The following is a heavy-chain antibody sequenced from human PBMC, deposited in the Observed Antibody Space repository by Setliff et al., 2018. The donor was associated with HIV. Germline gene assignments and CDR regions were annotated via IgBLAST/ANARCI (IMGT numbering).Heavy chain of an antibody. CDR3: VRSIHGGGSEPFDT. V-gene: IGHV4-4*07. D-gene: IGHD3-10*01. CDR1: GGSISSYY. J-gene: IGHJ5*02. CDR2: IYYVGWS. Sequence: PSETLSLTCTVSGGSISSYYWSWIRRPAGKGLQWIGRIYYVGWSKYNPSLEDRVTMSVDTSNNQFSLSLTSVTAADTAVYYCVRSIHGGGSEPFDTWGQGILVTVSS.